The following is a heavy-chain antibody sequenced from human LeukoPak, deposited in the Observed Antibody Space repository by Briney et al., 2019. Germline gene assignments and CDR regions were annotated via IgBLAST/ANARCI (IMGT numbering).Heavy chain of an antibody. V-gene: IGHV4-59*12. Sequence: SETLSLTCTVSGGSISSYYWSWIRQPPGKGLEWIGYIYYSGSTNYNPSLKSRVTISVDTSKNQFSLKLSSVTAADTAVYYCARDPVVSGDYYYYGMDVWGQGTTVTVSS. J-gene: IGHJ6*02. CDR1: GGSISSYY. CDR2: IYYSGST. D-gene: IGHD1-26*01. CDR3: ARDPVVSGDYYYYGMDV.